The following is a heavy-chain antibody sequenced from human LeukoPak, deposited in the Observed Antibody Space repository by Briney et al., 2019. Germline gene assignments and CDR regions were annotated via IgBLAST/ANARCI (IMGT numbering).Heavy chain of an antibody. Sequence: GGSLRLYCAAPEFTFSSNGMHWVGQRLGKKLKWVAVISYDGSNKYYADSVKGRFTISRDNSKNTLCLQMNSLRAEDTAVYYCAKDLYGFLYDMYVWGKGTTVTVSS. J-gene: IGHJ6*04. CDR3: AKDLYGFLYDMYV. CDR2: ISYDGSNK. V-gene: IGHV3-30*18. CDR1: EFTFSSNG. D-gene: IGHD2/OR15-2a*01.